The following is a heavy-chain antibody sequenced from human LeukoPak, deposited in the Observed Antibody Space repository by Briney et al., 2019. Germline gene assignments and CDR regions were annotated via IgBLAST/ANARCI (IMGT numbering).Heavy chain of an antibody. V-gene: IGHV3-23*01. CDR2: XXDSGGXT. D-gene: IGHD3-22*01. CDR1: GFTXXXXX. J-gene: IGHJ5*02. Sequence: GGSLRLSCXXSGFTXXXXXXXXXRQAPGRGXXXXXXXXDSGGXTYYADSVKXXXXXXXDNSKXTLYLQMNSLRAEDTAVYYCAKDGFHITMTEEGFDPWGQGTLVTVSS. CDR3: AKDGFHITMTEEGFDP.